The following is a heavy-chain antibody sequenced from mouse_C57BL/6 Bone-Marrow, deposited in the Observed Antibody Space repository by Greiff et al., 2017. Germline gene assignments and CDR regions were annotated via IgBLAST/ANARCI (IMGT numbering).Heavy chain of an antibody. CDR3: EIRQGYYYAMDY. V-gene: IGHV1-81*01. J-gene: IGHJ4*01. D-gene: IGHD2-12*01. CDR1: GYTFTSYG. CDR2: IYPRSGNT. Sequence: VQLQQSGAELARPGASVKLSCKASGYTFTSYGISWVEQRTGQGLEWIGEIYPRSGNTYYNEKFKGKATLTADKSSSTAYMELRSLTSEDSAVYFCEIRQGYYYAMDYWGQGTSVTVSS.